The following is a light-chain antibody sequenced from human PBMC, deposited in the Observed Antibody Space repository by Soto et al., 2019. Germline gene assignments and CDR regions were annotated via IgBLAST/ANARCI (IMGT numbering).Light chain of an antibody. CDR2: DAS. J-gene: IGKJ5*01. V-gene: IGKV3-11*01. CDR1: QSISSD. Sequence: TQSPATLSVSPGERATLSCRASQSISSDVAWYQQKPGQAPWLLIYDASNRATGIPARFSGSGSGTDFTLTISSLEPEDFAVYYCQQHFNGPITFGQRALPE. CDR3: QQHFNGPIT.